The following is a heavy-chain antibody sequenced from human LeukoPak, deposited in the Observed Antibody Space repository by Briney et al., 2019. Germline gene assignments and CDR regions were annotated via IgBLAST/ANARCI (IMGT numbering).Heavy chain of an antibody. CDR1: GFSFSDYY. J-gene: IGHJ4*02. V-gene: IGHV3-72*01. Sequence: GGSLRLSCAASGFSFSDYYLDWVRQAPGKGLEWVGRTSRTVNSYTIDYAASVKGRFTISRDDSTNSLYLQMNSLKTEDTAVYYCAKDNVIMIVVVFDYWGQGALVTVSS. D-gene: IGHD3-22*01. CDR2: TSRTVNSYTI. CDR3: AKDNVIMIVVVFDY.